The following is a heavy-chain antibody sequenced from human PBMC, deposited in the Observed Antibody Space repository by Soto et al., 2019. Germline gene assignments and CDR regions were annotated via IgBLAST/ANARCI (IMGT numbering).Heavy chain of an antibody. CDR3: ARDLVLVNRGYCSGGSCYPDMSGMDV. D-gene: IGHD2-15*01. V-gene: IGHV4-59*01. CDR1: GGSISSYY. Sequence: QVQLQESGPGLVKPSETLSLTCTVSGGSISSYYWSWIRQPPGKGLEWIGYIYYGGSTNYNPSLKSRVTISVDTSKNQFSLKLSTVTAADTAVYYCARDLVLVNRGYCSGGSCYPDMSGMDVWGQGTTVTVSS. CDR2: IYYGGST. J-gene: IGHJ6*02.